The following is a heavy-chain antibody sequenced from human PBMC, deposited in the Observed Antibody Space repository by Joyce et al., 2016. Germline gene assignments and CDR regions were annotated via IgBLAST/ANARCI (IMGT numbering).Heavy chain of an antibody. CDR2: IYYSGIT. D-gene: IGHD3-22*01. J-gene: IGHJ4*02. CDR1: GGSIGRYY. Sequence: QVQLQESGPGLVKPSETLSLTCTVSGGSIGRYYWSWFRRPPDKGVEWIGYIYYSGITNYNPSLKSRVTMSVERSMNQVSLRLTSVTAADTAVYYCAREEFYDGRGTSTYYFDYWGRGTLVTVSS. CDR3: AREEFYDGRGTSTYYFDY. V-gene: IGHV4-59*01.